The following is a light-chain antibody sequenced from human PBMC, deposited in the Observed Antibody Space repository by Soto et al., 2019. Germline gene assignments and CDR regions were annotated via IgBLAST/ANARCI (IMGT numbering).Light chain of an antibody. CDR3: QQYGTSPGT. CDR2: GAS. V-gene: IGKV3-20*01. J-gene: IGKJ1*01. CDR1: QSISSTY. Sequence: EIVLTQSPGTLSLSPGERATLSCRASQSISSTYLAWYQHKPGQAPRLLIYGASSRATGMPERFSGSGSGTDFTLTISRLEPADFAVYYCQQYGTSPGTFGQGTKVEIK.